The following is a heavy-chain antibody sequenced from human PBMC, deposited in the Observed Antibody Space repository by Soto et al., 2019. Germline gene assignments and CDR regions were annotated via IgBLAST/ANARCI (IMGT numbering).Heavy chain of an antibody. D-gene: IGHD5-12*01. CDR1: GFTFTRYG. J-gene: IGHJ4*02. CDR2: IWYDGSNE. CDR3: ARGSGYADYFEH. V-gene: IGHV3-33*01. Sequence: PGGSLRLSCAASGFTFTRYGMHWVRQAPGKGLEWVAVIWYDGSNEYYADSVKGRFTISRDNSKNTLYLQMNSLRAEDTAVYYCARGSGYADYFEHWGQGTLVTVSS.